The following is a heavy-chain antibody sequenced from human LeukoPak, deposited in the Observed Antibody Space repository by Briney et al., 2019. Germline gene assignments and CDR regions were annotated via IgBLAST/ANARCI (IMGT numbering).Heavy chain of an antibody. J-gene: IGHJ4*02. CDR3: ARPKDTIFGVVTHFDY. CDR2: IYPGDSDT. CDR1: GYSFTSYW. V-gene: IGHV5-51*01. Sequence: GESLKISCKGSGYSFTSYWIGWVRQVPGKGLEWMGIIYPGDSDTRYSPSFQGQVTISADKSISTAYLQWSSLKASDTAMYYCARPKDTIFGVVTHFDYWGQGTLVTVSS. D-gene: IGHD3-3*01.